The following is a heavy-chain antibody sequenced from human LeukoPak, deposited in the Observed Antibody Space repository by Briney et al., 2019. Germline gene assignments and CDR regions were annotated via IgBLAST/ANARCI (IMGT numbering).Heavy chain of an antibody. D-gene: IGHD3-10*01. CDR3: VRGITMFQF. Sequence: GGSLRLSCAASRFIFDEYGMSWVRQAPGKGLEWVSGISLNGGSAGYADSVKGRFTISRDNAKNSLYLQMNRLRAEDTALYYCVRGITMFQFWGQGTLVTVSS. J-gene: IGHJ1*01. CDR2: ISLNGGSA. CDR1: RFIFDEYG. V-gene: IGHV3-20*04.